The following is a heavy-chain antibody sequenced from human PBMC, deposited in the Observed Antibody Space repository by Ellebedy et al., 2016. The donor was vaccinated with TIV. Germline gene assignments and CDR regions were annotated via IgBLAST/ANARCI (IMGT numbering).Heavy chain of an antibody. CDR1: GDSISSYY. CDR3: AREVGVTMIVVVSLWYFDL. CDR2: IYTSGSI. J-gene: IGHJ2*01. Sequence: MPSETLSLTCTVSGDSISSYYWNWIRQPAGKGLEWIGRIYTSGSINYNPSLKSRVTMSVGTSKNQFSLKLSSVTAADTAVYYCAREVGVTMIVVVSLWYFDLWGRGTLVTVSS. V-gene: IGHV4-4*07. D-gene: IGHD3-22*01.